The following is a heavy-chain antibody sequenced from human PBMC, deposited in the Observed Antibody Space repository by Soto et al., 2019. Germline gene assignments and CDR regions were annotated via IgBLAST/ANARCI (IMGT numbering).Heavy chain of an antibody. V-gene: IGHV4-39*01. CDR3: ARRTAAGWFDP. CDR1: GGSISSGGYY. CDR2: IYYSGST. Sequence: PSETLSLTCTVSGGSISSGGYYWSWIRQHPGKGLDWICYIYYSGSTYSNPSLNSRVTISLDTSKNLFFLKLSSVTAADTAVYYCARRTAAGWFDPWGQGTLVTVSS. D-gene: IGHD6-13*01. J-gene: IGHJ5*02.